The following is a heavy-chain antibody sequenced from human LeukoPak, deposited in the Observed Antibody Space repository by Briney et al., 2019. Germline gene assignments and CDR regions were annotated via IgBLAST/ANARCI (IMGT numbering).Heavy chain of an antibody. CDR1: GYTFTSYY. CDR3: ARDLGSGYSSGWYNHNWFDP. J-gene: IGHJ5*02. Sequence: ASVKVSCKASGYTFTSYYMHWVRQAPGQGLEWMGLINPSGGSTSYAQKFQGRVTMTRDTSTSTVYMELSSLRSEDTAVYYCARDLGSGYSSGWYNHNWFDPWGQGTLVTVSS. CDR2: INPSGGST. V-gene: IGHV1-46*01. D-gene: IGHD6-19*01.